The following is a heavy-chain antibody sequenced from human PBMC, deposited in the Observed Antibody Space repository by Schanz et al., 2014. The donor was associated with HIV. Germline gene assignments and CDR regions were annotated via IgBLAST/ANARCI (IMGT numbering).Heavy chain of an antibody. D-gene: IGHD3-10*01. V-gene: IGHV3-7*01. CDR1: GFTFSRYC. CDR2: IKQDGSEK. CDR3: ARDSGPGIS. J-gene: IGHJ5*02. Sequence: EVQLVESGGGLVQPGGSLRLSCAASGFTFSRYCMSWVRQAPGKGLEWVANIKQDGSEKHYVASVKGRFTISRDNAKTSLYLQMSSLRADDTAVYYCARDSGPGISWGQGTLVTVSS.